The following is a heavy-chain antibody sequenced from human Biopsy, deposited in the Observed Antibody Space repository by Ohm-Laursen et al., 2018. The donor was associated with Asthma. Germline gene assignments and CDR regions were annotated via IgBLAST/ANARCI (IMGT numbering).Heavy chain of an antibody. Sequence: GSLRLSCTATGFSFSDYYMTWMRQAPGKGLEWVSSISSSGSTTYPAESVKGRFTISRDNAQKSLFLQMGSLRAEDTAIYYCARGQVNKVQLDRPRVFDLWGQGTVVTVSS. CDR3: ARGQVNKVQLDRPRVFDL. CDR1: GFSFSDYY. D-gene: IGHD1-1*01. CDR2: ISSSGSTT. J-gene: IGHJ3*01. V-gene: IGHV3-11*01.